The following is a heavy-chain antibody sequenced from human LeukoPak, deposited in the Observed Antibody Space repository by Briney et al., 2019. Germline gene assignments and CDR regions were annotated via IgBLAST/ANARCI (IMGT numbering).Heavy chain of an antibody. Sequence: PSETLSLTCIVSGGSISSYYWSWIRQPPGKGLEWIGNIFYTGSTKYNPSLKSRVTISVDTSKNQFSLKLSSVTAADTAMYYCARSAHSYDSASYGVAFDVWGQGTMVTVSS. CDR2: IFYTGST. CDR1: GGSISSYY. CDR3: ARSAHSYDSASYGVAFDV. V-gene: IGHV4-59*01. J-gene: IGHJ3*01. D-gene: IGHD3-22*01.